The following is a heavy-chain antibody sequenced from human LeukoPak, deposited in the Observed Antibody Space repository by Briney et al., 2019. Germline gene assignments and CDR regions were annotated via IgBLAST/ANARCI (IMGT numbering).Heavy chain of an antibody. CDR3: ARANIGSYRMGYFDY. J-gene: IGHJ4*02. V-gene: IGHV3-33*01. CDR2: IWYDGSNK. CDR1: GFTFSSYG. D-gene: IGHD1-26*01. Sequence: PGRSLRLSCAASGFTFSSYGMHWVRQAPGKGLEWVAVIWYDGSNKYYADSVKGRFTISRDNSKNTLYLQMNSLRAEDTAVYYCARANIGSYRMGYFDYWGQGTLVTVSS.